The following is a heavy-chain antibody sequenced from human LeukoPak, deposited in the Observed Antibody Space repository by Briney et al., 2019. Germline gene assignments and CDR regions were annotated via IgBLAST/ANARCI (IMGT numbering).Heavy chain of an antibody. V-gene: IGHV3-66*01. CDR3: ARAIVGALHFDY. D-gene: IGHD1-26*01. CDR2: IYSGGST. CDR1: GFTVSSNY. Sequence: PRGSLRLSCAASGFTVSSNYMSWVRQAPGKGLEWVSVIYSGGSTYYADSVKGRFTISRDNSKNTLYLQMNSLRAEDTAVYYCARAIVGALHFDYWGQGTLVTVSS. J-gene: IGHJ4*02.